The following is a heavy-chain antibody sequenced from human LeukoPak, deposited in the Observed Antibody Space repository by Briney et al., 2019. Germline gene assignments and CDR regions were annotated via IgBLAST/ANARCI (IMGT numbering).Heavy chain of an antibody. CDR1: GGSISTYL. CDR3: ARAHGGLLWFGEGGWYFDY. CDR2: IYDSGNT. Sequence: PSETLSLTCTVSGGSISTYLWSWIRQPPGKGLEWIGYIYDSGNTNYNPSLKSRVTISVDRSKNQFSLKLSSVTAADTAVYYCARAHGGLLWFGEGGWYFDYWGQGTLVTVSS. V-gene: IGHV4-59*01. D-gene: IGHD3-10*01. J-gene: IGHJ4*02.